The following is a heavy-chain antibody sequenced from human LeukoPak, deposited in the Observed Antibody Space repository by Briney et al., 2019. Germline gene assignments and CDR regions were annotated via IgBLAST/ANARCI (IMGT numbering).Heavy chain of an antibody. CDR3: ARGPVVVPAASLRCYYCYYMDV. J-gene: IGHJ6*03. Sequence: SETLSLTCAVYGGTFSGYYWRWIRQPPGKGLEWIGEINHSGSTNYNPSLKSRVTISVDTAKNQFSLKLSSVTAADTAVYYCARGPVVVPAASLRCYYCYYMDVWGKGTTVTVSS. V-gene: IGHV4-34*01. CDR2: INHSGST. D-gene: IGHD2-2*01. CDR1: GGTFSGYY.